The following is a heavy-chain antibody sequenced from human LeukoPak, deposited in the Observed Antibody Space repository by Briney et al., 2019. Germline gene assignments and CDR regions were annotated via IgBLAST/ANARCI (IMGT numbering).Heavy chain of an antibody. CDR3: ARAADNNGRGSYYFDY. D-gene: IGHD1-26*01. V-gene: IGHV4-59*01. CDR2: IYYSGST. CDR1: GGSISSYY. Sequence: SETLSLTCTVSGGSISSYYWSWIRQPPGKGLEWIGYIYYSGSTNYNPSLKSRVTISVDTSKNQFSLKLSSVTAADTAVYYCARAADNNGRGSYYFDYWGQGTLVTVSS. J-gene: IGHJ4*02.